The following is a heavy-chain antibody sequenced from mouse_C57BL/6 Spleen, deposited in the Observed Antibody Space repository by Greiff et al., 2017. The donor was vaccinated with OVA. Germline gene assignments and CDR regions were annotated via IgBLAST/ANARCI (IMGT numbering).Heavy chain of an antibody. CDR1: EYEFPSHD. CDR3: VGYDEAWFAY. J-gene: IGHJ3*01. V-gene: IGHV5-2*01. CDR2: INSDGGST. D-gene: IGHD2-2*01. Sequence: EVQLVESGGGLVQPGESLKLSCESTEYEFPSHDMSWVRQTPEKRLELVAAINSDGGSTYYPDTMERRFIISRDNTKKTLYLQMSSLRSEDTALYYCVGYDEAWFAYWGQGTLVTVSA.